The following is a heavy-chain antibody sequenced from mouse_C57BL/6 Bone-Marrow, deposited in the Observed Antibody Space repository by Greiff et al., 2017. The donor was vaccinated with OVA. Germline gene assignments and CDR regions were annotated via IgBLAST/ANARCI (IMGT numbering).Heavy chain of an antibody. CDR3: ARWEDYHFDY. CDR1: GFTFTDYY. D-gene: IGHD2-4*01. CDR2: IRNKANGYTT. Sequence: EVNVVESGGGLVQPGGSLSLSCAASGFTFTDYYMSWVRQPPGKALEWLGFIRNKANGYTTEYSASVKGRFTISRDNSQSILYLQMNALRAEDSATYYCARWEDYHFDYWGQGTTLTVSS. V-gene: IGHV7-3*01. J-gene: IGHJ2*01.